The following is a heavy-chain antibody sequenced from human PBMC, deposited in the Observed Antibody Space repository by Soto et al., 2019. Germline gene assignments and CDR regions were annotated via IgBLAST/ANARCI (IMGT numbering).Heavy chain of an antibody. CDR3: ARRLSYYYDSSGYYYRTYFDY. CDR1: GGSISSSSYY. V-gene: IGHV4-39*01. CDR2: IYYSGST. D-gene: IGHD3-22*01. J-gene: IGHJ4*02. Sequence: PSETLSLTCTVSGGSISSSSYYWGWIRQPPGKGLEWIGSIYYSGSTYYNPSLKSRVTISVDTSKNQFSLKLSSVTAAGTAVYYCARRLSYYYDSSGYYYRTYFDYWGQGTLVTVSS.